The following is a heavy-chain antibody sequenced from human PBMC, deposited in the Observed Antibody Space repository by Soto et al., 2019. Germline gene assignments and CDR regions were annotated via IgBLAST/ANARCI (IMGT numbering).Heavy chain of an antibody. Sequence: SEALALTCAVSGCSISSYYWSWIRQPPGKGLEWIGYIYYSGSTNYNPSLKSRVTISVDTSKNQFSLKLSSVTAADTAVYYCARERSSIAARGGNWFDPWGQGTLVPVSS. J-gene: IGHJ5*02. CDR2: IYYSGST. CDR3: ARERSSIAARGGNWFDP. D-gene: IGHD6-6*01. V-gene: IGHV4-59*01. CDR1: GCSISSYY.